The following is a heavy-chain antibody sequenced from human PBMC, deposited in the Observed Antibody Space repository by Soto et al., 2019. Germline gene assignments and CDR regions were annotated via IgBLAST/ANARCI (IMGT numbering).Heavy chain of an antibody. V-gene: IGHV1-2*04. CDR1: GYAFIDCY. D-gene: IGHD2-21*02. CDR3: AKESVALTKDFDY. Sequence: SVEVSCKDSGYAFIDCYMYWARQAPGQGPEWMGCINPKGGGTKYAQKFQDWVTMTWDTSISTAYMELNRLRSDDTAVYYCAKESVALTKDFDYWGQGTLVTVSS. J-gene: IGHJ4*02. CDR2: INPKGGGT.